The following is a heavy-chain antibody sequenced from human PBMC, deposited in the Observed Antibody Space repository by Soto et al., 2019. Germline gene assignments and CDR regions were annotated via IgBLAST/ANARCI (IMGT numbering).Heavy chain of an antibody. D-gene: IGHD1-26*01. CDR2: ISSSGSTI. J-gene: IGHJ6*02. Sequence: LRVSCAASGFTFSDYYMSWIRQAPGKGLEWVSYISSSGSTIYYADSVKGRFTISRDNAKNSLYLQMNSLRAEDTAVYYCAITFGSYYGYYGMDVWGQGTTVTVYS. CDR3: AITFGSYYGYYGMDV. V-gene: IGHV3-11*01. CDR1: GFTFSDYY.